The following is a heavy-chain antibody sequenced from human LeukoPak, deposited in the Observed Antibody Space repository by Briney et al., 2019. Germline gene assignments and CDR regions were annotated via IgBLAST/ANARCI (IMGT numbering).Heavy chain of an antibody. Sequence: SETLSLTCTVSGDSISSSSYYWGWIRQPPGKGLEWIGSIYHSGSTYYNPSLKSRVTISVDTSKNQFSLKLSSVTAADTAVYYCAETKGITMVRGVIITGSFDYWGQGTLVTVSS. D-gene: IGHD3-10*01. V-gene: IGHV4-39*07. CDR1: GDSISSSSYY. J-gene: IGHJ4*02. CDR2: IYHSGST. CDR3: AETKGITMVRGVIITGSFDY.